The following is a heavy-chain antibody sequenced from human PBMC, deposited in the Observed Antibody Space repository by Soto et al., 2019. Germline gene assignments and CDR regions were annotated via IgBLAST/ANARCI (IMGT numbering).Heavy chain of an antibody. CDR2: IYPGDSDT. Sequence: PGESLKISCKGSGYSFTSYCIGWVRQMPGKGLEWMGIIYPGDSDTRYSPSFQGQVTISADKSISTAYLQWSSLKASDTAMYYCARSKTDIVVVAAKDHYYYGMDVWGQGTTVTVSS. CDR3: ARSKTDIVVVAAKDHYYYGMDV. CDR1: GYSFTSYC. D-gene: IGHD2-15*01. J-gene: IGHJ6*02. V-gene: IGHV5-51*01.